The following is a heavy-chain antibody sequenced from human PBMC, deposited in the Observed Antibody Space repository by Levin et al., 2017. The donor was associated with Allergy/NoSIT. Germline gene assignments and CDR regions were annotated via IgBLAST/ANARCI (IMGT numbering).Heavy chain of an antibody. J-gene: IGHJ1*01. Sequence: GESLKISCAASGFTFSSYAMSWVRPAPGKGLEWVSGISGSGGSTYYADSVKGRFTISRDNSKSTLYLQMNSLRGEDTAMYYCAKDRAVAGTMGAFQHWGQGTLVTVSS. CDR2: ISGSGGST. V-gene: IGHV3-23*01. CDR3: AKDRAVAGTMGAFQH. D-gene: IGHD6-19*01. CDR1: GFTFSSYA.